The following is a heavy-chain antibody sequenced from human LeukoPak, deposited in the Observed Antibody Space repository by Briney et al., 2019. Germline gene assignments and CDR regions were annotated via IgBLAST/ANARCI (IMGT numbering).Heavy chain of an antibody. V-gene: IGHV5-51*01. CDR2: IYPGDSDT. CDR1: GYSFTSYW. Sequence: GESLKISCKGSGYSFTSYWIGWVRQMPGKGLEWMRIIYPGDSDTRYSPSFQGQVTISADKSISPAYLQWSSLKASDTAMYYCARRSRDGYNLGYYYYYMDVWGKGTTVTVSS. J-gene: IGHJ6*03. CDR3: ARRSRDGYNLGYYYYYMDV. D-gene: IGHD5-24*01.